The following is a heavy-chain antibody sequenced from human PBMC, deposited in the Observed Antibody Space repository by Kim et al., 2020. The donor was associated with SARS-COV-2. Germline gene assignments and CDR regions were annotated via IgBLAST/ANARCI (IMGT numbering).Heavy chain of an antibody. D-gene: IGHD3-10*01. CDR3: AIDGAYARFDS. Sequence: IHYADSVKCRFTIPRDKARNSLFLHLNTLRGEDTAVYYCAIDGAYARFDSWGQGTLVTVSS. CDR2: I. V-gene: IGHV3-48*01. J-gene: IGHJ4*02.